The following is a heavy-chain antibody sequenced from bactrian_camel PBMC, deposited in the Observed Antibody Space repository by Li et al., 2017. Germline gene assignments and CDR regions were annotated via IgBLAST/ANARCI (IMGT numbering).Heavy chain of an antibody. CDR3: PSDMGLGWWQYNY. Sequence: VQPGGSLRLSCVASGFTSSTYVMYWVRQAPGRGLEWVAQIAYDGWVTRYHDSAKGRFTISRDNARNTLYLQMNSLISEDTALYYCPSDMGLGWWQYNYWGQGTQVTVS. CDR1: GFTSSTYV. J-gene: IGHJ4*01. D-gene: IGHD7*01. CDR2: IAYDGWVT. V-gene: IGHV3S41*01.